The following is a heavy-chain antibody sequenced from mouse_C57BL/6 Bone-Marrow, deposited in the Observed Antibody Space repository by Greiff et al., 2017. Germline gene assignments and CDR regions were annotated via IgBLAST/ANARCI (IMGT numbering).Heavy chain of an antibody. V-gene: IGHV5-15*01. CDR2: LSNLAYSI. CDR3: ARHGYYDYDDYYAMDY. D-gene: IGHD2-4*01. Sequence: EVKLVESGGGLVQPGGSLKLSCAASGFTFSDYGMAWVRQAPRKGPEWVAFLSNLAYSIYYADTVTGRFTISRENAKNTLYLEMSSLRSEDTAMYYCARHGYYDYDDYYAMDYWGQGTSVTVSS. J-gene: IGHJ4*01. CDR1: GFTFSDYG.